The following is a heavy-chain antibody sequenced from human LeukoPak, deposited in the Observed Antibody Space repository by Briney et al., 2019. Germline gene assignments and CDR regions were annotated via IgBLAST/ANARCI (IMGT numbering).Heavy chain of an antibody. CDR1: GFTFDDYA. CDR3: AKDGQRRAVSVVTYMDV. V-gene: IGHV3-9*01. Sequence: GRSLRLSCAAAGFTFDDYAMHWVRQAPGKGLEWVSTINWKSGRMEYADSVKGRFTISRDNAKNSLYLQMNSLRDEDTALYYCAKDGQRRAVSVVTYMDVWGKGTTVTVSS. J-gene: IGHJ6*03. D-gene: IGHD6-19*01. CDR2: INWKSGRM.